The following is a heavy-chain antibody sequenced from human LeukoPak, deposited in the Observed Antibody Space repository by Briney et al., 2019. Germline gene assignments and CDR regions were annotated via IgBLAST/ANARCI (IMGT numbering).Heavy chain of an antibody. CDR3: ATDLGNYGDYGDY. V-gene: IGHV1-46*01. CDR1: GYSFTSHY. Sequence: ASVKVSCKASGYSFTSHYMHWVRQAPGQGLEWLGLINPSGSSTLYAQKFQGRVTMTRNMFTTTDYMELSSLRSEDTAVYHCATDLGNYGDYGDYWGQGTLVTVSS. J-gene: IGHJ4*02. CDR2: INPSGSST. D-gene: IGHD4-17*01.